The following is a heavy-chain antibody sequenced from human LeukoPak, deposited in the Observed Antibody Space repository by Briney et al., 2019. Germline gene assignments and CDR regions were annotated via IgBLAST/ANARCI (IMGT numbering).Heavy chain of an antibody. CDR3: AKDPYSSGWYRFDY. Sequence: GGSLRLSCAASGFTFSSCAMSWVRQAPGKGLEWVSSVSGGGGSTYYADCVKGRFTIARDNCKNTLYLQMNSLRAEDTAVYYCAKDPYSSGWYRFDYWGQGTLVTVSS. V-gene: IGHV3-23*01. D-gene: IGHD6-19*01. CDR1: GFTFSSCA. J-gene: IGHJ4*02. CDR2: VSGGGGST.